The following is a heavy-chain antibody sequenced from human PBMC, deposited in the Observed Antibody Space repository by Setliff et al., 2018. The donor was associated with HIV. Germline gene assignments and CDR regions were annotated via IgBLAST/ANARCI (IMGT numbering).Heavy chain of an antibody. CDR1: GGSIISGDYH. J-gene: IGHJ6*03. V-gene: IGHV4-31*03. CDR2: IYYSGST. Sequence: SETLSLTCTVSGGSIISGDYHWSWIRQHPGKGLEWIGYIYYSGSTYYNPSLKSRITISVDTSKNQFSLKLRSVTAADTAVYYCARNRGGITMVRGVTALYYYMDVWGKGTTVTVSS. CDR3: ARNRGGITMVRGVTALYYYMDV. D-gene: IGHD3-10*01.